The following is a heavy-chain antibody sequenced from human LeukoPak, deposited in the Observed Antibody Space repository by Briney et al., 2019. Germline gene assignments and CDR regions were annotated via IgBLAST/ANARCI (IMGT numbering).Heavy chain of an antibody. V-gene: IGHV3-7*01. CDR3: ARDPRGSEYSHFDS. CDR2: IKQDGNEK. CDR1: EFSFSSSY. Sequence: PGGSLRLSCVASEFSFSSSYMSWVRQAPGKGLEWVANIKQDGNEKHYADSVKGRFTISRDNAKSSLYLQMNRLRADDTAVYYCARDPRGSEYSHFDSWGQGTLVTVSS. J-gene: IGHJ4*02. D-gene: IGHD3-10*01.